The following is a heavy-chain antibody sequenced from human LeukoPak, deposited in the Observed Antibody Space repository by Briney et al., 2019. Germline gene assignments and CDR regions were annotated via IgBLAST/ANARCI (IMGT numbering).Heavy chain of an antibody. CDR3: VRVPYYYDSGSYHPRFFDY. V-gene: IGHV4-38-2*01. CDR1: GYSISTGYY. D-gene: IGHD3-10*01. CDR2: LYHSGST. J-gene: IGHJ4*02. Sequence: SETLSLTCAVSGYSISTGYYWGWIRQPPGKGLEWIGSLYHSGSTNYNPSLESRATISVDTSRNQFSLRLSSVTAADTAVYYCVRVPYYYDSGSYHPRFFDYWGQGTLVTVSS.